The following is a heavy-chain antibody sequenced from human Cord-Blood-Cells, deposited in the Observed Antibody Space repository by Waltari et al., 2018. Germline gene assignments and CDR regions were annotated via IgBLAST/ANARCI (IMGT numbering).Heavy chain of an antibody. CDR2: IYYSGST. V-gene: IGHV4-31*03. CDR1: GGSISSGGYY. CDR3: AREAARPWMFDP. J-gene: IGHJ5*02. D-gene: IGHD6-6*01. Sequence: QVQLQESGPGLVKPSQPLSLTCTVSGGSISSGGYYWSCIRQHPGKGLEWIGYIYYSGSTYYNPSLKSRVTISVDTSKNQFSLKLSSVTAADTAVYYCAREAARPWMFDPWGQGTLVTVSS.